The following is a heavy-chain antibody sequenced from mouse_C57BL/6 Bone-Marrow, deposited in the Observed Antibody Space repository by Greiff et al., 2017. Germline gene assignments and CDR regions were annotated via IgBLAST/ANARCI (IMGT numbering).Heavy chain of an antibody. CDR2: IDPSDSYT. J-gene: IGHJ2*01. CDR3: ARSSYYYGSSLL. V-gene: IGHV1-69*01. CDR1: GYTFTSYW. D-gene: IGHD1-1*01. Sequence: VQLQQPGAELVMPGASVKLSCKASGYTFTSYWMHWVKQRPGQGLEWIGEIDPSDSYTNYNQKFKGKATLTVDQSSSTAYMQLNSLTSEDSAVYYCARSSYYYGSSLLWGQGTTLTVSS.